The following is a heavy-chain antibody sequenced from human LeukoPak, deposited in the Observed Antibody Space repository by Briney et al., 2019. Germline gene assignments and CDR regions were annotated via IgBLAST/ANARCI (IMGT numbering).Heavy chain of an antibody. D-gene: IGHD2-15*01. J-gene: IGHJ1*01. Sequence: GGSLRLSCAASGFTFSSYAMSWVRQAPGKGLEWVSAISGSGGSTYYADSVKGRFTISRDNSKNTLYLQMNSLRAEDTAVYYCAKDRGGSCVHCEELEYFQHWGQGTLVTVSS. V-gene: IGHV3-23*01. CDR3: AKDRGGSCVHCEELEYFQH. CDR2: ISGSGGST. CDR1: GFTFSSYA.